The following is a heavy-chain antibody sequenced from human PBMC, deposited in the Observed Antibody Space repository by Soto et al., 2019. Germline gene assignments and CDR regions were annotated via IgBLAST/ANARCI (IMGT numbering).Heavy chain of an antibody. CDR3: ASGGYSGYDDAFDI. D-gene: IGHD5-12*01. J-gene: IGHJ3*02. V-gene: IGHV3-66*02. CDR2: IYSGGST. CDR1: GFTVSSNY. Sequence: GGSLRLSCAASGFTVSSNYMSWVRQAPGKGLEWVSVIYSGGSTYYADSVKGRFTISRDNSKNTLYLQMNSLGAEDTAVYYCASGGYSGYDDAFDIWGQGTMVTVSS.